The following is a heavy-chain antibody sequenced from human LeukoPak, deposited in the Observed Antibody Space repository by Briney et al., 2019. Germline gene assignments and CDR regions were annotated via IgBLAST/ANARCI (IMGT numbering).Heavy chain of an antibody. D-gene: IGHD4-23*01. CDR2: ISAYNGNT. V-gene: IGHV1-18*01. CDR3: ARDHDYGGPNAFDI. J-gene: IGHJ3*02. CDR1: GYTFTSYD. Sequence: ASVKVSCKASGYTFTSYDINWVRQATGQGLEWMGWISAYNGNTNYAQKLQGRVTMTTDTSTSTAYMELRSLRSDDTAVYYCARDHDYGGPNAFDIWGQGTMVTVSS.